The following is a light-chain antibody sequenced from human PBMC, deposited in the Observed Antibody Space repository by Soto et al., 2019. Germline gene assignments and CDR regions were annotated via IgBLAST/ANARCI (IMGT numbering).Light chain of an antibody. Sequence: IQMTQSPSTLSASVGDRVTITCRASQSISSWLAWYQQKPGQAPKLLIYDASSLESGVPSRFSGSGSGTEVTLTISSLQPDDFATYYCQQYNSYSWTFGQGTKVEIK. CDR2: DAS. V-gene: IGKV1-5*01. J-gene: IGKJ1*01. CDR1: QSISSW. CDR3: QQYNSYSWT.